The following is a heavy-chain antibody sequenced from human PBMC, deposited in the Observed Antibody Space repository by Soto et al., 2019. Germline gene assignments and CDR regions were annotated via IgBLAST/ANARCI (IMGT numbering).Heavy chain of an antibody. CDR2: IIPIFGTA. Sequence: SVKVSCKASGGTFSSYAISWVRQAPGQGLEWMGGIIPIFGTANYAQKFQGGVTITADESTSTAYMELSSLRSEDTAVYYCARDGGMNYYGSGSYYPDHNWFDPWGQGTLVTVSS. CDR1: GGTFSSYA. V-gene: IGHV1-69*13. J-gene: IGHJ5*02. CDR3: ARDGGMNYYGSGSYYPDHNWFDP. D-gene: IGHD3-10*01.